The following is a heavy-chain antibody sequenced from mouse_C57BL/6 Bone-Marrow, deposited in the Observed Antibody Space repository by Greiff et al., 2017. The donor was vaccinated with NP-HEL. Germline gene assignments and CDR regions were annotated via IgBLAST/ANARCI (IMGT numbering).Heavy chain of an antibody. CDR2: IHPSDSDT. Sequence: QVQLQQPGAELVKPGASVKVSCKASGYTFTSYWMHWVKQRPGQGLEWIGRIHPSDSDTNYNQKFKGKATLTVDKSSRTAYRQLSSLTSEDSAVYYCARITTVVAHFDYWGQGTTLTVSS. J-gene: IGHJ2*01. CDR1: GYTFTSYW. V-gene: IGHV1-74*01. CDR3: ARITTVVAHFDY. D-gene: IGHD1-1*01.